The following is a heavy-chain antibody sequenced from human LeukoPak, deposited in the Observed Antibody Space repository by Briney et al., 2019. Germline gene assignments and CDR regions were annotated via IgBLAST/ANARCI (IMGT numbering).Heavy chain of an antibody. V-gene: IGHV3-21*01. CDR3: MRAFEGYCSSGRCPDFDY. CDR2: ISSSSTYK. CDR1: GFMFNSYV. J-gene: IGHJ4*02. Sequence: PGGSLRLSCAASGFMFNSYVMNWVRQAPGKGLEWVSSISSSSTYKNYADSVRGRFTISRDNAKDLLYLQMNSLRAEDTAVYYCMRAFEGYCSSGRCPDFDYWGQGALVTVSS. D-gene: IGHD2-15*01.